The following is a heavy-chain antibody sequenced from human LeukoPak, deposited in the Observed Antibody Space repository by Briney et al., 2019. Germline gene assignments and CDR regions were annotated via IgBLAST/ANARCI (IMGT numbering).Heavy chain of an antibody. CDR3: ASIRDDYNYWFES. V-gene: IGHV4-39*01. CDR2: SYYDGTP. D-gene: IGHD5-24*01. CDR1: GVSISSSAYC. J-gene: IGHJ5*01. Sequence: PSETLSLTCTVSGVSISSSAYCWGWIRQPPGKGLEWIGSSYYDGTPYYKSSLESRLTIAVDSSKNQFSLTLTSVTAADTAVYYCASIRDDYNYWFESWGQGALITVSS.